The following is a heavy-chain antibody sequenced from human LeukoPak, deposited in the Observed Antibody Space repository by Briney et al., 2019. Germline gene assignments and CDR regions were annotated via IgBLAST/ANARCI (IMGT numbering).Heavy chain of an antibody. J-gene: IGHJ4*02. CDR1: GFTLSSYW. Sequence: GGSLRLSCAASGFTLSSYWMHWVRQAPGEGLVWVSRINSDGSSTSYADSVKGRFTITRDNAKNTLYLQMNSLRAEDTAVYYCARDSNRYNWNEPDYWGQGTLVTVSS. CDR3: ARDSNRYNWNEPDY. CDR2: INSDGSST. D-gene: IGHD1-20*01. V-gene: IGHV3-74*01.